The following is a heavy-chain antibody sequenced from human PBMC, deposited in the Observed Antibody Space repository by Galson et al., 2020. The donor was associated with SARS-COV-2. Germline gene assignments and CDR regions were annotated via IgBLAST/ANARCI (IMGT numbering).Heavy chain of an antibody. Sequence: GGSLSLSCAVSGFSFGDYSMNWVRQPPGKGLEWVSFLTSSSNTIYYADSVKGRFTVSRDNARNSLYLQMNSLRDEDTAVYFCARTHWQPGGGFDFWGQGTLVTVSS. V-gene: IGHV3-48*02. J-gene: IGHJ4*02. CDR2: LTSSSNTI. CDR3: ARTHWQPGGGFDF. CDR1: GFSFGDYS. D-gene: IGHD1-1*01.